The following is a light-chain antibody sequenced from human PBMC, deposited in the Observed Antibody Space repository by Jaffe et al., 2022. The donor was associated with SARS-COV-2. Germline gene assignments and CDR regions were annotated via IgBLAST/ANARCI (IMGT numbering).Light chain of an antibody. Sequence: IVMTQSPLSLPVTPGEPASISCRSSQSLLYSNGYNYLDWYLQKPGQSPQLLIYLGSNRASGVPDRFSGSGSGTDFTLKISRVEAEDVGVYYCMQGLQTWTFGLGTKVEIK. J-gene: IGKJ1*01. CDR2: LGS. CDR3: MQGLQTWT. V-gene: IGKV2-28*01. CDR1: QSLLYSNGYNY.